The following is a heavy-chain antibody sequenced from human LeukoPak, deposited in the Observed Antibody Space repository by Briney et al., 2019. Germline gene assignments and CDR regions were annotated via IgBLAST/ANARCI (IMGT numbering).Heavy chain of an antibody. D-gene: IGHD3-22*01. CDR1: GYTFTGYY. CDR2: INPNSGGT. J-gene: IGHJ5*02. V-gene: IGHV1-2*02. Sequence: GASVKVSCKASGYTFTGYYMHWVRQAPGQGVDWLGWINPNSGGTNYAQKLQGRVTMTRDTSISPAYMELSRLRSGDTAVYYCACLYDDSSGYLNWFDPWGEETLVTVSS. CDR3: ACLYDDSSGYLNWFDP.